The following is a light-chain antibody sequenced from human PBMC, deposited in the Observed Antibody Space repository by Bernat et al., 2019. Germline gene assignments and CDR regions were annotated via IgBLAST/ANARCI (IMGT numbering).Light chain of an antibody. CDR1: SSNIGSYY. J-gene: IGLJ7*01. V-gene: IGLV1-47*01. CDR3: AAWDDSLSGAV. Sequence: QSVLTQPPSASGTPGQRVTISCSGSSSNIGSYYVYWYQQFPGTAPKLLIYKNNQRPSGVPDRFSGSKSGTSASLAISGLRSEDEADYYCAAWDDSLSGAVFGGGTHLTVL. CDR2: KNN.